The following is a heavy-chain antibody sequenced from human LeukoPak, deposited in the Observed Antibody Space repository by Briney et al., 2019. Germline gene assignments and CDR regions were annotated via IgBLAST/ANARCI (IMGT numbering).Heavy chain of an antibody. V-gene: IGHV3-30*02. CDR2: IRIDGSNK. D-gene: IGHD3-10*01. CDR1: GFPFTNYG. J-gene: IGHJ4*02. CDR3: AKVGGEWFGEDFDS. Sequence: PGGSLRLSCVASGFPFTNYGMHWVRQAPGKGLEWVAFIRIDGSNKYYADSVKGRFTISRDNSKNTLYLQMSSLRPEDTAVYYCAKVGGEWFGEDFDSWGQGTLVTVSS.